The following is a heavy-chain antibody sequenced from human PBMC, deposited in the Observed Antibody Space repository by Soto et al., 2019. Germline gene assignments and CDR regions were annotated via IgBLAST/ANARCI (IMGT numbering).Heavy chain of an antibody. CDR3: ARDPYYDSSGYLASNGMDV. J-gene: IGHJ6*02. V-gene: IGHV3-53*04. CDR1: GFTVSSNY. CDR2: IYSDGST. Sequence: EVQLVESGGGLVQPGGSLRLSCAAPGFTVSSNYMSWVRQAPGKGLEWVSVIYSDGSTYYADSVKGRFTISRHNSKNTLYLQMNSLRAEDTAVYYCARDPYYDSSGYLASNGMDVWGQGTTVTVSS. D-gene: IGHD3-22*01.